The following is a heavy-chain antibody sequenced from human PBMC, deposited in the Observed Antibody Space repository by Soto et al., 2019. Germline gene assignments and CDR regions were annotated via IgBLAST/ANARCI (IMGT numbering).Heavy chain of an antibody. CDR1: GGSFRGYY. CDR2: INHSGST. V-gene: IGHV4-34*01. CDR3: ARGRGFMSRNALDL. Sequence: QVQLQRWGAGLLRPSETLSLTCAVSGGSFRGYYWTWLRQSPGRGLEWIGEINHSGSTNSNPSLKSRLTISVDTSKTESSMNLTSVTAADAATYYCARGRGFMSRNALDLWGQGTRVIVSS. J-gene: IGHJ3*01.